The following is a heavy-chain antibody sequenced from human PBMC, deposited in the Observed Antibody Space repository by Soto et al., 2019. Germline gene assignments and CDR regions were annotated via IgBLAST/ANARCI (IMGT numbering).Heavy chain of an antibody. D-gene: IGHD3-22*01. CDR1: GGSISSGGYY. Sequence: SETLSLTCSVSGGSISSGGYYWSWIRQHPGKGLEWIGYIYYSGSTYYNPSLKSRVTISVDTSKNQFSLKLSSVTAADTAVYYCARDSEDSSGYYREGAFDYWGQGTLVTVSS. V-gene: IGHV4-31*03. CDR2: IYYSGST. CDR3: ARDSEDSSGYYREGAFDY. J-gene: IGHJ4*02.